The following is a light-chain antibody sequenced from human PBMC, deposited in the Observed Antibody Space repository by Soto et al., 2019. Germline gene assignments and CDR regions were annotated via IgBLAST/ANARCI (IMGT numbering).Light chain of an antibody. CDR2: AAS. Sequence: DIQMTQSPSSLSASVGDRDTITCRASQSISSYLNWYQQKPGKAPKLLIYAASSLQSGVPSRFSGSGSGTDFTLTISSLQPEDFATYYCQQSYSTLKTFGQGTKVEIK. CDR1: QSISSY. J-gene: IGKJ1*01. CDR3: QQSYSTLKT. V-gene: IGKV1-39*01.